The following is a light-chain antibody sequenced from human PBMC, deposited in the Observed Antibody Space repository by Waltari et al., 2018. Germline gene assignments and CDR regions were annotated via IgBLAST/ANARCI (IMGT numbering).Light chain of an antibody. CDR2: KDT. Sequence: SYDLTQASSVSVSLGQTARITCSGDVLAKNYAHWYQQRPGQAPVLLIYKDTRRPSGVRQRFSGSSSGTTVTLAISGAQADDEADYYCFSGDVDKGAFGGGTRLIVL. V-gene: IGLV3-27*01. CDR3: FSGDVDKGA. CDR1: VLAKNY. J-gene: IGLJ2*01.